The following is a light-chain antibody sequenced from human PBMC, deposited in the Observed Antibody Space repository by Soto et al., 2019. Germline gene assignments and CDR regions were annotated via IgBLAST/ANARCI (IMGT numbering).Light chain of an antibody. J-gene: IGKJ1*01. CDR2: GAS. V-gene: IGKV3-15*01. Sequence: VITHSPATLSVSPGESVTVPCRDSQSLTMNLALYQHKPGQSPRLVIYGASARATGIPDRFSGGGSGTEFTLTISSVPPDDFATYYCQHYNIHRTFGQGTKLDI. CDR3: QHYNIHRT. CDR1: QSLTMN.